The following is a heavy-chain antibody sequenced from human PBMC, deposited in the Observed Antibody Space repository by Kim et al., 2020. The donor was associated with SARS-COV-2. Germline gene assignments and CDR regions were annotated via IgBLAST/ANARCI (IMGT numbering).Heavy chain of an antibody. Sequence: GGSLRLSCAASGFTFSYYGMHWVRQAPGKGLEWVAVISYDGSNKYYADSVKGRFTISRDNSKNTLYLQMNSLRAEDTAVYYCAKEGVDYYDSSGYSFDA. V-gene: IGHV3-30*18. CDR2: ISYDGSNK. CDR3: AKEGVDYYDSSGYSFDA. J-gene: IGHJ3*01. CDR1: GFTFSYYG. D-gene: IGHD3-22*01.